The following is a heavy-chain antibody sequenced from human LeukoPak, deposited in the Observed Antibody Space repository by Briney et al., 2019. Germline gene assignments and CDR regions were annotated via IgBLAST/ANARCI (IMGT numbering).Heavy chain of an antibody. CDR1: GGXISSYY. D-gene: IGHD2-2*01. V-gene: IGHV4-59*01. Sequence: SETLSLTCTVSGGXISSYYCSWFRQPPGKGLEWIGYIYYSGSTNYNPSLKSRVTISIDTSKNQFSLKLSSVTAADTAVYYCARAPSYCSSSSCYVMAFDPWGQGTLVTVSS. CDR2: IYYSGST. CDR3: ARAPSYCSSSSCYVMAFDP. J-gene: IGHJ5*02.